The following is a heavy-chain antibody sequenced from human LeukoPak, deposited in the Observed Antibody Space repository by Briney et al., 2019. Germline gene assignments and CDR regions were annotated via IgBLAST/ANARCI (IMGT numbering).Heavy chain of an antibody. J-gene: IGHJ2*01. CDR2: IYTSGGT. Sequence: SETLSLTCTVSGGSIGSYYWSWIRQPAGKGLEWIGRIYTSGGTVYNPSLKSRVTMSVDTSKNQFSLKLSSVTAADTAVYYCARHVLSGYLNYWYFDLWGRGTLVTVSS. V-gene: IGHV4-4*07. CDR3: ARHVLSGYLNYWYFDL. D-gene: IGHD3-3*01. CDR1: GGSIGSYY.